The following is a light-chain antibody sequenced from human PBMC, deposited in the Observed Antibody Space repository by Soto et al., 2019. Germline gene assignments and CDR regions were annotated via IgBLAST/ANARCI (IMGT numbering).Light chain of an antibody. Sequence: QSALTQPASVSVAPGQSITISCTGTSSDVGGYNYVSWYQQHPGKAPKLMMYEVSNRPSGVSNRCSGSKSGHTASRTISGLQAEDEADYYCSSYTSSSTSVCGTGTKVNVL. V-gene: IGLV2-14*01. J-gene: IGLJ1*01. CDR2: EVS. CDR1: SSDVGGYNY. CDR3: SSYTSSSTSV.